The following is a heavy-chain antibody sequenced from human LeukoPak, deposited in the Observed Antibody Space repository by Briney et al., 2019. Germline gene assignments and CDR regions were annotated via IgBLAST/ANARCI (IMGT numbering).Heavy chain of an antibody. J-gene: IGHJ5*02. Sequence: GGSLRLSCAASGFTFSNAWMSWVRQAPGKGLEWVGRIKSKTDGGTTDYAAPVKGRFTISRDDSKNTLYLQMNSLKTEDTAVYYCTTDPFVVVTAVWFDPWGQGTLVTVSS. CDR2: IKSKTDGGTT. V-gene: IGHV3-15*01. CDR1: GFTFSNAW. CDR3: TTDPFVVVTAVWFDP. D-gene: IGHD2-21*02.